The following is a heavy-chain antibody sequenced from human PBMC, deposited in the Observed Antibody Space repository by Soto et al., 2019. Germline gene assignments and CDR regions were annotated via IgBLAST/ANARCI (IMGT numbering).Heavy chain of an antibody. CDR2: IYWSGDE. D-gene: IGHD6-6*01. J-gene: IGHJ3*02. CDR1: GFSLSTSGVG. CDR3: ARGLATLPVFAFDI. V-gene: IGHV2-5*01. Sequence: QGTLKESGPTLVKPTQTLTLTCSFSGFSLSTSGVGAGWIRQSPGKALEWLALIYWSGDEHYRPSLKSRLSIIKDTSKNHVVLIMTDMDPVDTATYYYARGLATLPVFAFDIWGQGTMVTVSS.